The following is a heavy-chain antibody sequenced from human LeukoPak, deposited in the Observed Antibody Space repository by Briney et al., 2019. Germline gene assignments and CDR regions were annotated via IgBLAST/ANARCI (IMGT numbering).Heavy chain of an antibody. V-gene: IGHV3-21*01. CDR3: ARDIIAADYGMDV. CDR2: ISSGSSYI. D-gene: IGHD6-6*01. CDR1: GFTFSSYA. Sequence: GGSLRLSCAASGFTFSSYAMSWVRQAPGKGLEWVSSISSGSSYIYYADSVKGRFTISRDNAKNSLYLQMNSLRAEDTAVYYCARDIIAADYGMDVWGQGTTVTVSS. J-gene: IGHJ6*02.